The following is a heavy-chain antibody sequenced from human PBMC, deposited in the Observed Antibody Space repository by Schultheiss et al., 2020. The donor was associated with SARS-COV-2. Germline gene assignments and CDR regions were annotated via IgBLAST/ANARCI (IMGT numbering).Heavy chain of an antibody. CDR3: ARVDTASYWYFDL. V-gene: IGHV1-18*01. CDR1: GYTFTSYG. D-gene: IGHD5-18*01. J-gene: IGHJ2*01. CDR2: ISAYNGNT. Sequence: ASVKVSCKASGYTFTSYGISWVRQAPGQGLEWMGWISAYNGNTNYAQKFQGRVTITADESTSTAYMELSSLRSEDTAVYYCARVDTASYWYFDLWGRGTLVTVSS.